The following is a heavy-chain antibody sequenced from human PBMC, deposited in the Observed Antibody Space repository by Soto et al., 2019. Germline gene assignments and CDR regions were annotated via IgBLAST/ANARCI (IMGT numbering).Heavy chain of an antibody. CDR1: GVTFSSYA. V-gene: IGHV3-23*01. J-gene: IGHJ5*02. CDR2: ISGSGGST. CDR3: AKLQQQLVHFNWFDP. Sequence: GGSLSLSCAASGVTFSSYAMSWVRQAPGKGLEWVSAISGSGGSTYYADSVKGRFTISRDNSKNTLYLQMNSLRAEDTAVYYCAKLQQQLVHFNWFDPWGQGTLVTVSS. D-gene: IGHD6-13*01.